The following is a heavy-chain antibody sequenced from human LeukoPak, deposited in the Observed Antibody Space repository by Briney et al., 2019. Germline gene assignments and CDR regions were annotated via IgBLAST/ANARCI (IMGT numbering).Heavy chain of an antibody. CDR1: GGSISSSSYY. CDR3: ARDRGGWFDP. J-gene: IGHJ5*02. Sequence: SETLSLTCTVSGGSISSSSYYWGWIRQPPGKGLEWIGSIYYSGSTYYNPSLKSRVTISVDTSKNQFSLNLSSVTAADTAVYYCARDRGGWFDPWGQGTLVTVSS. V-gene: IGHV4-39*07. CDR2: IYYSGST.